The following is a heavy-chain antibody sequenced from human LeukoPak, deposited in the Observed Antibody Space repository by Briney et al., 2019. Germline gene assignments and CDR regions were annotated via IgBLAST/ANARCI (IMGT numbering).Heavy chain of an antibody. V-gene: IGHV3-23*01. CDR1: GFTFSSYA. CDR3: AKDYYYYDSSGYYEGPWFDP. J-gene: IGHJ5*02. D-gene: IGHD3-22*01. CDR2: ISGSGGST. Sequence: PGGSLRLSCAASGFTFSSYAMSWVRQAPGKGLEWVSAISGSGGSTYYADSVKGRFTISRDNSRNTLYLQMNSLRAEDTAVYYCAKDYYYYDSSGYYEGPWFDPWGQGTLVTVSS.